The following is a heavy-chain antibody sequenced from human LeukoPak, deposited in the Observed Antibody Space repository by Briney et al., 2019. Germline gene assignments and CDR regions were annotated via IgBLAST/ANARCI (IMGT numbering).Heavy chain of an antibody. D-gene: IGHD3-10*01. Sequence: GGSPRLSCAASGFTFSSYGMHWVRQAPGKGLEWVAFIRYDGSNKYYADSVKGRFTISRDNSKNTLYLQMNSLRAEDTAVYYCAKDRTMVRGVQHWGQGTLVTVSS. CDR2: IRYDGSNK. J-gene: IGHJ1*01. CDR1: GFTFSSYG. CDR3: AKDRTMVRGVQH. V-gene: IGHV3-30*02.